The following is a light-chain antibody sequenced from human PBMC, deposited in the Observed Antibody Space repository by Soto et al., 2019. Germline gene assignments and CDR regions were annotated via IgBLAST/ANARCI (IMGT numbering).Light chain of an antibody. CDR1: SSNIGAPYD. CDR3: QSYDSTLSGSV. CDR2: DNT. Sequence: QSVLTQPPSVSGAPGQRVTISCAGSSSNIGAPYDVHWYQQLPGTAPKLLIYDNTNRPSGVPDRFSGSRSGTSASLAITGLQAEDEADYYCQSYDSTLSGSVFGGGTQLTVL. V-gene: IGLV1-40*01. J-gene: IGLJ3*02.